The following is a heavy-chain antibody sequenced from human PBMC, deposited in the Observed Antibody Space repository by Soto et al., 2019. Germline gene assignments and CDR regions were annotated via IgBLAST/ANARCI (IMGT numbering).Heavy chain of an antibody. CDR2: ISYEGSNK. Sequence: GESLRLSCAASGFTFSIDGMHWVRQAPGKGLEWVAVISYEGSNKYYADSVKGRFTISRDNSKNTLYLQMNSLRAEDTAVYYCAKEGYSSSSFDYWGQGT. CDR1: GFTFSIDG. V-gene: IGHV3-30*18. J-gene: IGHJ4*02. CDR3: AKEGYSSSSFDY. D-gene: IGHD6-6*01.